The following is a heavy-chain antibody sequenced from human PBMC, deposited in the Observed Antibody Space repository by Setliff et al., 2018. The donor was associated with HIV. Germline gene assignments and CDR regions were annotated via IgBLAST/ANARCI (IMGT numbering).Heavy chain of an antibody. D-gene: IGHD1-20*01. CDR3: ARLNNGAHYFHFDY. Sequence: PSETLSLTCAVYGGSFSDYYWSWIRQPPEKGLEWIGEINHSGSTNYNLSLKSRVTIAVDTSKNQFSLKLSSVTAADTAVYYCARLNNGAHYFHFDYWGQGTLVTVSS. V-gene: IGHV4-34*01. CDR2: INHSGST. J-gene: IGHJ4*02. CDR1: GGSFSDYY.